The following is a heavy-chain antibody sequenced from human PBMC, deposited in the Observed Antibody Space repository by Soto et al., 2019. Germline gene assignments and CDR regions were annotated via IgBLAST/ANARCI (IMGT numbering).Heavy chain of an antibody. CDR2: ISAHNGNT. CDR1: GYTFTSYG. V-gene: IGHV1-18*01. Sequence: QVHLVQSGAEVKKPGASVKVSCKGSGYTFTSYGITWVRQAPGQGLEWMGWISAHNGNTDYAQKLQGRVTVTRDTSTSTAYMELRSLRSDGPAVYYCARGRYGDYWGQGARVTVSS. J-gene: IGHJ4*02. D-gene: IGHD1-1*01. CDR3: ARGRYGDY.